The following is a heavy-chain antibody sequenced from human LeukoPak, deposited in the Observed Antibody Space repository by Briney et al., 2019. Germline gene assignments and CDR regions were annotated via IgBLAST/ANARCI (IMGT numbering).Heavy chain of an antibody. D-gene: IGHD3-10*01. V-gene: IGHV1-2*04. Sequence: ASVKVSCKASVYTFTGYYMHWVRQAPGQGLEWMGWINPNRGGTNYAQKFQGWVTMTRDTSISTAYMELSRLRSDDTAVYYCARHSSRRWFGEWVRGDCDIWAQGTMVSVSS. CDR1: VYTFTGYY. CDR3: ARHSSRRWFGEWVRGDCDI. CDR2: INPNRGGT. J-gene: IGHJ3*02.